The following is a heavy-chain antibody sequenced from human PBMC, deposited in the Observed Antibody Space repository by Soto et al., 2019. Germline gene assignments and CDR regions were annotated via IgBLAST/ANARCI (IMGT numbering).Heavy chain of an antibody. Sequence: AVKVSCKASGDTFRNQAFSWLRQPPGQGLEWMGGIIPLLSTPKYAQKFQARVTITADESTSTVYMEPSSLRSEDTAIYYCAKHPTLSFDIWGQGTMVTVSS. V-gene: IGHV1-69*13. D-gene: IGHD2-15*01. J-gene: IGHJ3*02. CDR3: AKHPTLSFDI. CDR2: IIPLLSTP. CDR1: GDTFRNQA.